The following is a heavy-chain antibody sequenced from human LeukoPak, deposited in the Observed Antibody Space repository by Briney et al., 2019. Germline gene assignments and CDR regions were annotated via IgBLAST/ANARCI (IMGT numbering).Heavy chain of an antibody. Sequence: GGSLGLSCAASGFTFRNYALTWVRQAPGKGLEWLSGISGSGDRTNYADSVKGRFTISRDNFKNSLYLQMNNLRAEDTAVYYCAKTPVPRPGDWWYFDLWGRGTRVTVSS. CDR1: GFTFRNYA. D-gene: IGHD3/OR15-3a*01. CDR3: AKTPVPRPGDWWYFDL. V-gene: IGHV3-23*01. CDR2: ISGSGDRT. J-gene: IGHJ2*01.